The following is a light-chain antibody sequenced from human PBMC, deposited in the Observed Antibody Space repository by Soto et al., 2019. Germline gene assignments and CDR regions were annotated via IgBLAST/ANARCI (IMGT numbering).Light chain of an antibody. CDR1: QGISSY. CDR3: QQLNSYPRVT. Sequence: DIQLTQSPSFLSASVGDRVTITCRASQGISSYLAWYQQKPGKAPKLLIYAASTLQSGVPSRFSGSGSGTEIPLTISSLQPEDFSTFYCQQLNSYPRVTFGPGTKVDIK. V-gene: IGKV1-9*01. CDR2: AAS. J-gene: IGKJ3*01.